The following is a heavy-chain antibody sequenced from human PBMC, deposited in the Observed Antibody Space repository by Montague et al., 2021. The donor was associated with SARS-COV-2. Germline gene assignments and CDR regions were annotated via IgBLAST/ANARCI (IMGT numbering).Heavy chain of an antibody. Sequence: SETLSLTCTVSGGSISTYYWNWIRQFPGKGLEWIGYIDYSESTNYNSSLQSRVIISVDRSKIQFSLKLNSVTAADTAIYYCARLPYDNSYGMDVWGQGTTVTVSS. D-gene: IGHD3-9*01. CDR2: IDYSEST. CDR3: ARLPYDNSYGMDV. J-gene: IGHJ6*02. CDR1: GGSISTYY. V-gene: IGHV4-59*01.